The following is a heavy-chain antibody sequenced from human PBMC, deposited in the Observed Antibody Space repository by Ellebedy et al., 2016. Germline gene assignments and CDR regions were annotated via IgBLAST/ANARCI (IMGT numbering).Heavy chain of an antibody. CDR3: ARYCTNCEGARFDY. CDR1: GGSVSSGSYY. J-gene: IGHJ4*02. V-gene: IGHV4-61*01. Sequence: SETLSLTCTVSGGSVSSGSYYWSWIRQPPGKGLEWIGYISYSGSTKYSPSLKSRVTISLDTSKNQFSLKVNSVTAADTAVYYCARYCTNCEGARFDYWGQGTLVTVSS. CDR2: ISYSGST. D-gene: IGHD1-1*01.